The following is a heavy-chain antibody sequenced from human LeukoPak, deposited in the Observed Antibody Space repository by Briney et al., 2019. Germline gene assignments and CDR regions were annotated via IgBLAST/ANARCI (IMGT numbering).Heavy chain of an antibody. D-gene: IGHD3-3*01. CDR1: GGAVNSHY. Sequence: SETLSLTCNVSGGAVNSHYWSWIRQTPGEGLKWIGYISHNGNIDYAPSLKSRVTMSIDTTKNQFSLKLTSVTAADTALYFCARGFCSDEICQVFTHWGQGILVTVSS. CDR2: ISHNGNI. CDR3: ARGFCSDEICQVFTH. J-gene: IGHJ4*02. V-gene: IGHV4-59*02.